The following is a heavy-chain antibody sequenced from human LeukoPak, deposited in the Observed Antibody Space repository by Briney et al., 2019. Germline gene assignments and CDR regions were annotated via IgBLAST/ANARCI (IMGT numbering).Heavy chain of an antibody. J-gene: IGHJ6*03. CDR2: ISGSGGST. V-gene: IGHV3-23*01. CDR1: GFTFSSYA. Sequence: GGSLRLSCAASGFTFSSYAMSWVRQAPGKGLEWVSAISGSGGSTYYADSVEGRFTISRDNSKYALYLQMNSLGAEDTAVYYCANGLYDSSGSPNYYYYMDVWGKETTVTVSS. D-gene: IGHD3-22*01. CDR3: ANGLYDSSGSPNYYYYMDV.